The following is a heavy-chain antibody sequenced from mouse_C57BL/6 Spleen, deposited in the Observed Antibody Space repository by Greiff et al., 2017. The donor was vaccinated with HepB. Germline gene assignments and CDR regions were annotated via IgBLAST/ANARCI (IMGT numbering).Heavy chain of an antibody. CDR3: ARRPPDFYAMDY. V-gene: IGHV5-12*01. CDR1: GFTFSDYY. J-gene: IGHJ4*01. CDR2: ISNGGGST. Sequence: DVHLVESGGGLVQPGGSLKLSCAASGFTFSDYYMYWVRQTPEKRLEWVAYISNGGGSTYYPDTVKGRFTISRDNAKNTLYLQMSRLKSEDTAMYYCARRPPDFYAMDYWGQGTSVTVSS.